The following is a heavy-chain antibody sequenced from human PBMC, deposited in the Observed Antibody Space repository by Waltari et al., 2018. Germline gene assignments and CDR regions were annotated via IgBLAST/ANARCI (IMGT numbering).Heavy chain of an antibody. J-gene: IGHJ4*02. CDR1: GFTFSGYW. V-gene: IGHV3-74*01. Sequence: EVQLVESGGGLVKPGGSLSIYVAASGFTFSGYWMPWVRQAPGKGLVWVSHINSDGSSTSYADSVKGRFTISRDNAKNTLYLQMNSLRAEDTAVYYCARVRLLYTFDYWGQGTLVTVSS. CDR2: INSDGSST. CDR3: ARVRLLYTFDY. D-gene: IGHD2-21*02.